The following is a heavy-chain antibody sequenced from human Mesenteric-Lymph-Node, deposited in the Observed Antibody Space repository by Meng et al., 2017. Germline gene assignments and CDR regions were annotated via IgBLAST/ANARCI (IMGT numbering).Heavy chain of an antibody. J-gene: IGHJ4*02. Sequence: ASVKVSCKASGYSFTDYYIHWVRQAPGQGLQWMGWINPDSGGTNYAQKFQAWVTMTRDTSISTTYMELSRLTSDDTAVYYCARDVSSGYGSGSYIYWGQGTLVTVSS. CDR1: GYSFTDYY. CDR2: INPDSGGT. D-gene: IGHD3-10*01. CDR3: ARDVSSGYGSGSYIY. V-gene: IGHV1-2*04.